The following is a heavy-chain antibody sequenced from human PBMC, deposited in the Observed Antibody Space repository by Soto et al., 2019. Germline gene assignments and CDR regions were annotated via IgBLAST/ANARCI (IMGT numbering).Heavy chain of an antibody. CDR2: ISSSSSYI. D-gene: IGHD2-2*01. J-gene: IGHJ4*02. CDR3: ARSRGGPAATLDY. Sequence: GGSLRLSCAASGFTFSSYSMNWVRQAPGKGLEWVSSISSSSSYIYYADSVKGRFTVSRDNAKNSLYLQMNSLRAEDTAVYYCARSRGGPAATLDYWGQGTLVTVSS. CDR1: GFTFSSYS. V-gene: IGHV3-21*01.